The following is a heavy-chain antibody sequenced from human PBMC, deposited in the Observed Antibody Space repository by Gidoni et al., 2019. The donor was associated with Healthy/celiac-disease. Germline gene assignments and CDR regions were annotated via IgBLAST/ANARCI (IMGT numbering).Heavy chain of an antibody. J-gene: IGHJ4*02. CDR1: GFTFSSYA. V-gene: IGHV3-23*01. CDR2: ISGSGGST. Sequence: EVQLLESGGGLVQPGGSLRLSCAASGFTFSSYAMIWVRQAPGKGLEWFSAISGSGGSTYYADSVKGRFTISRDKSKNTLYLQMNSLRAEDTAVYYCAKDRGGGATHMDYWGQGTLVTVSS. D-gene: IGHD1-26*01. CDR3: AKDRGGGATHMDY.